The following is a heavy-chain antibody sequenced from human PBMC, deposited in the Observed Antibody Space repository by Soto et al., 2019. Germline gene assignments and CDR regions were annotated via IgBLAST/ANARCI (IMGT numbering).Heavy chain of an antibody. CDR2: IYYSGST. J-gene: IGHJ4*02. V-gene: IGHV4-31*03. Sequence: SETLSLACTVSGGCISSGGYYWSWIRQHPGKGLEWIGYIYYSGSTYYNPSLKSRVTISVDTSKNQFSLKLSSVTAADTAVYNCATFLLYCSGGSCYVLDYCAQGSLVTVSS. CDR1: GGCISSGGYY. D-gene: IGHD2-15*01. CDR3: ATFLLYCSGGSCYVLDY.